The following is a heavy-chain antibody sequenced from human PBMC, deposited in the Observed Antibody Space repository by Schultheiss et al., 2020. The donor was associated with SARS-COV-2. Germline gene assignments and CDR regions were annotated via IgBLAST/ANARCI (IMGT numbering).Heavy chain of an antibody. CDR3: ARGSLRGVYYYYYGMDV. D-gene: IGHD3-10*01. J-gene: IGHJ6*02. CDR2: IGTAGDT. Sequence: GESLKISCAASGFTFSSYGMHWVRQATGKGLEWVSAIGTAGDTYYPGSVKGRFTISRENAKNSLYLQMNSLRAGDTAVYYCARGSLRGVYYYYYGMDVWGQGTTVTVSS. V-gene: IGHV3-13*01. CDR1: GFTFSSYG.